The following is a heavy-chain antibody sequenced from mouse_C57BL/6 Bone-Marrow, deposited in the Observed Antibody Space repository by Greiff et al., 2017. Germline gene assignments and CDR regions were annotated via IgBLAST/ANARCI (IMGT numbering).Heavy chain of an antibody. D-gene: IGHD2-3*01. CDR1: GYTFTSYG. CDR3: ARRGDGYYFYAMDY. CDR2: IYPRSGNT. J-gene: IGHJ4*01. V-gene: IGHV1-81*01. Sequence: VQLQQSGAELARPGASVKLSCKASGYTFTSYGISWVKQRTGQGLEWIGEIYPRSGNTYYNEKFKGKATLTADKSSSTAYMELRSLTSEDSAVYFCARRGDGYYFYAMDYWGQGTSVTVSS.